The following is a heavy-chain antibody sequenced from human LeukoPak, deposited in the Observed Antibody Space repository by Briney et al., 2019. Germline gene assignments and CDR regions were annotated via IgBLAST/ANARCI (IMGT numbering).Heavy chain of an antibody. CDR3: ARSLPATREPQAIDY. V-gene: IGHV3-30*14. D-gene: IGHD2-2*01. CDR1: GFTFSTYI. Sequence: GGSLRLSCTASGFTFSTYIMHWVRQAPGKGLEWVTVISHDGNTKHYADSVKGRFTISRDNSKNSLYLQMNSLRAEDTAFYSCARSLPATREPQAIDYWGQGTLVTVSS. J-gene: IGHJ4*02. CDR2: ISHDGNTK.